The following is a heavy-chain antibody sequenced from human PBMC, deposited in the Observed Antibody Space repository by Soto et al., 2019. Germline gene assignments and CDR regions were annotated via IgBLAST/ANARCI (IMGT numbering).Heavy chain of an antibody. CDR2: ISGSGGST. Sequence: EVQLLESGGGLVQPGGSLRLSCAASGFTFSSYAMSWVRQAPGKGLEWVSAISGSGGSTYYADSVKGRFTISRDNSKNTLYLQMNSLRAEDTAVYYCAKDNYYDGSGYCTYWGQGTLVTVSA. CDR1: GFTFSSYA. J-gene: IGHJ4*02. V-gene: IGHV3-23*01. D-gene: IGHD3-22*01. CDR3: AKDNYYDGSGYCTY.